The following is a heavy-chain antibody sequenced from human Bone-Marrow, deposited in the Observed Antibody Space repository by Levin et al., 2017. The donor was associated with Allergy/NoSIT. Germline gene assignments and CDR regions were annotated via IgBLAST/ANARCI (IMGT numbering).Heavy chain of an antibody. D-gene: IGHD6-13*01. V-gene: IGHV3-11*05. J-gene: IGHJ6*02. CDR3: ARESGQLGYYNYYGMDV. CDR1: GFTISDYY. CDR2: IRSSSSYT. Sequence: SGGSLRLSCAASGFTISDYYMSWIRQAPGKGLEWVSYIRSSSSYTNHADFVEGRFTISRDNAKNSLFLQMNSLRAEDTAVYYCARESGQLGYYNYYGMDVWGQGTTVTVSS.